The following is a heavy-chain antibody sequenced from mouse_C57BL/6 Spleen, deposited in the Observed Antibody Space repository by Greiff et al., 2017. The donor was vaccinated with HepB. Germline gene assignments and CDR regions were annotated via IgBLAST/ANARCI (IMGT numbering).Heavy chain of an antibody. V-gene: IGHV1-82*01. CDR3: ARAGSNYDYAMDY. J-gene: IGHJ4*01. CDR1: GYAFSSSW. D-gene: IGHD2-5*01. Sequence: VQLQQSGPELVKPGASVKISCKASGYAFSSSWMNWVKQRPGKGLEWIGRIYPGDGDTNYNGKFKGKATLTADKSSSTAYMQLSSLTSEDSAVYLCARAGSNYDYAMDYWGQGTSVTVSS. CDR2: IYPGDGDT.